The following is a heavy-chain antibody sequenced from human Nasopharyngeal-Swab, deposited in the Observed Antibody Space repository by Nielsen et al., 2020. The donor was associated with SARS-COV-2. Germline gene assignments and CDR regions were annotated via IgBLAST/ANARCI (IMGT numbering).Heavy chain of an antibody. J-gene: IGHJ4*02. CDR2: FDPEDGET. D-gene: IGHD5/OR15-5a*01. Sequence: ASVKVSCKVSGYTLTELSMHWARQAPGKGLEWMGGFDPEDGETIYAQKFQGRVTMTEDTSTDTAYMELSSLRSEDTAVYYCASSGGSTMTYYFDYWGQGTLVTVSS. CDR1: GYTLTELS. CDR3: ASSGGSTMTYYFDY. V-gene: IGHV1-24*01.